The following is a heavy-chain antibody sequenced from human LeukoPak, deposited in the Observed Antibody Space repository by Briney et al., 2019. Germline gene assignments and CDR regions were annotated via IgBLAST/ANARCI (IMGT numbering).Heavy chain of an antibody. CDR1: SGSFSGYY. D-gene: IGHD3-22*01. Sequence: PESLPLTCVVYSGSFSGYYWSWISQPPGKGLEWIGEINLSGSTNYNTSLKSRVTLSVDTSKSQCSLKLSSVTAADTAVYYWARGSGYDDSSGYYYRPVFDYWGEGNLGTVSS. V-gene: IGHV4-34*01. CDR3: ARGSGYDDSSGYYYRPVFDY. J-gene: IGHJ4*02. CDR2: INLSGST.